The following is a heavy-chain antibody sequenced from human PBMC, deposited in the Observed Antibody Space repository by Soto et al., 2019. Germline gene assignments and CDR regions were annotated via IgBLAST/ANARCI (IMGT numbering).Heavy chain of an antibody. CDR3: ASASEMATRNDY. V-gene: IGHV1-69*13. CDR1: GGTFSSYA. Sequence: GASVKVSCKASGGTFSSYAISWVRQAPGQGLEWMGGIIPIFGTANYAQKFQGRVTITADESTSTAYMELSSLRSEDTTVYYCASASEMATRNDYWGQGTLVTVSS. CDR2: IIPIFGTA. D-gene: IGHD5-12*01. J-gene: IGHJ4*02.